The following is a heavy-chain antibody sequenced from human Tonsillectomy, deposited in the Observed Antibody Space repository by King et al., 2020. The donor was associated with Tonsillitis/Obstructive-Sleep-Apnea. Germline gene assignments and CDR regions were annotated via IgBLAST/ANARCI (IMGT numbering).Heavy chain of an antibody. CDR1: GGSFSSGGYY. D-gene: IGHD4-17*01. J-gene: IGHJ4*02. CDR2: IYYSGIT. Sequence: VQLQESGPGLVKPSHTLSLTCTVSGGSFSSGGYYWSWIRQHPGQGLEWIGYIYYSGITYYNPSLKSQVTISVDTSKKQFSMKLSSVTAADTAVYYCARGDDYDNYFDYWGQGTLVTVSS. V-gene: IGHV4-31*01. CDR3: ARGDDYDNYFDY.